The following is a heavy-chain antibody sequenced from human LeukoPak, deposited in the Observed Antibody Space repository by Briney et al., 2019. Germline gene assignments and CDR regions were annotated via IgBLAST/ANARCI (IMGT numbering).Heavy chain of an antibody. D-gene: IGHD1-26*01. Sequence: ASVKVSCKAFGYTFTSYGISWVRQAPGQGLEWMGWISAYNGNTNYAQKLQGRVTMTTDTSTSTAYMELSRLRSDDTAVYYCARPSRKMWGHAVYFDYWGQGTLVTVSS. CDR3: ARPSRKMWGHAVYFDY. V-gene: IGHV1-18*01. J-gene: IGHJ4*02. CDR1: GYTFTSYG. CDR2: ISAYNGNT.